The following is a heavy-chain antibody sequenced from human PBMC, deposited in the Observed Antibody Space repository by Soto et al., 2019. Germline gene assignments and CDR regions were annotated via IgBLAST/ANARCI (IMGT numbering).Heavy chain of an antibody. CDR3: ARESEDLTSNFDY. J-gene: IGHJ4*02. V-gene: IGHV3-21*06. CDR1: GFTFTRYS. CDR2: ISSTTNYI. Sequence: EVQLVESGGGLVKPGGSLRLSCAASGFTFTRYSMNWVRQAPGKVLEWLSSISSTTNYIYYGDSMKGRFTIYRDNAKNSIYLEMNCLRAEDTAVYYCARESEDLTSNFDYWGQGTLVTVSS.